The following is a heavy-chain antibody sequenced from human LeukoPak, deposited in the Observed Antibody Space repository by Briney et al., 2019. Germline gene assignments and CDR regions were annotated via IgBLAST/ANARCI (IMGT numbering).Heavy chain of an antibody. V-gene: IGHV1-2*02. CDR2: INPNSGGT. Sequence: ASVKVSCKASGYTFNTYSITWVRQAPGQGLEWMGWINPNSGGTNYAQKFQGRVTMTRDTSISTAYMELSRLRSDDTAVYYCARDLLDCSSTSCEGGFDYWGQGTLVTVSS. D-gene: IGHD2-2*01. J-gene: IGHJ4*02. CDR1: GYTFNTYS. CDR3: ARDLLDCSSTSCEGGFDY.